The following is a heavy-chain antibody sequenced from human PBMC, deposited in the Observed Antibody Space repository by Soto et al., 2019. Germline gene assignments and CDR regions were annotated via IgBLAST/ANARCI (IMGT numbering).Heavy chain of an antibody. CDR2: IYTSGNS. Sequence: QVQLQESGPGLVKPSETLSLTCTVSGVPVNDYFWSWVRQPAGKGLEWIGRIYTSGNSNYNPSLESRVTMSGDTSKNQLSLNLTSVTAADTAVYYCGRGVVSVARGGSYYYGLDVWGQGTTVTVYS. CDR3: GRGVVSVARGGSYYYGLDV. CDR1: GVPVNDYF. D-gene: IGHD2-2*01. J-gene: IGHJ6*01. V-gene: IGHV4-4*07.